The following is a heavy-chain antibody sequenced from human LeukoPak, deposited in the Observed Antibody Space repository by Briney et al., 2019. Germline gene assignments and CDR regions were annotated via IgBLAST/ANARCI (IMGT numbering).Heavy chain of an antibody. CDR3: AALGYCSSTSCLDIYYYYGMDV. D-gene: IGHD2-2*01. CDR2: INPNSGGT. CDR1: GYTFTGYY. V-gene: IGHV1-2*02. Sequence: ASVKVSCKASGYTFTGYYMHWVRQAHGQGLEWMGWINPNSGGTNYAQKFQGRVTMTRDTSISTAYMELSRLRSDDTAVYYCAALGYCSSTSCLDIYYYYGMDVWGQGTTVTVSS. J-gene: IGHJ6*02.